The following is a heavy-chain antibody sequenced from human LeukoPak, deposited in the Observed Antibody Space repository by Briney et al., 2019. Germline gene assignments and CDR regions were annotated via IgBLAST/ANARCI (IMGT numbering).Heavy chain of an antibody. Sequence: PGGSLRLSCAASGFTVSSNYMSWVRQAPGKGLEWVSVIYSGGSTYYADSVKGRFTISRDNSKNTLYLQMNSLRAEDTAVYYCARDPRQLELRPDYYYYMDVRGKGTTVTVSS. CDR3: ARDPRQLELRPDYYYYMDV. CDR2: IYSGGST. V-gene: IGHV3-66*02. D-gene: IGHD1-7*01. CDR1: GFTVSSNY. J-gene: IGHJ6*03.